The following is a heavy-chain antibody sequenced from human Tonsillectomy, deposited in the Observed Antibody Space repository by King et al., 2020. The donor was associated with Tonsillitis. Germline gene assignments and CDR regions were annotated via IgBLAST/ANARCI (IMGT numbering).Heavy chain of an antibody. Sequence: TLKESGPALVKPTQTLTLTCTFSGFSLSTSGMCVSWIRQPPGKALEWLALIDWDDDKYYSTSLKTRLTISKDTSKNQVVLTMTNMDPVDKATYYWARTPGYDYVWGSFGYYYMDVWGKGTTVTVSS. CDR2: IDWDDDK. CDR3: ARTPGYDYVWGSFGYYYMDV. D-gene: IGHD3-16*01. J-gene: IGHJ6*03. V-gene: IGHV2-70*01. CDR1: GFSLSTSGMC.